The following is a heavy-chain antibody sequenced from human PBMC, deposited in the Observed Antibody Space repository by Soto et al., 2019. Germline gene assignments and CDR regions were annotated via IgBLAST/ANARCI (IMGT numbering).Heavy chain of an antibody. CDR2: ISAYNGNT. CDR1: GYTFTSYG. V-gene: IGHV1-18*01. J-gene: IGHJ4*02. Sequence: ASVKVSCKASGYTFTSYGISWVRQAPGQGLEWMGWISAYNGNTNYAQKLQGRVTMTTDTSTSTAYMELRSLRSDDTAVYYCARMMTGYCSGGSCSDYWGQGTLVTVSS. CDR3: ARMMTGYCSGGSCSDY. D-gene: IGHD2-15*01.